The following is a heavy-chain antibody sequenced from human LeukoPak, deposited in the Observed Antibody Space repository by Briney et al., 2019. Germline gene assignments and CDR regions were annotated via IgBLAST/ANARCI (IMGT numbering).Heavy chain of an antibody. CDR2: ISNNGSNK. Sequence: PGRSLRLSCAASGFTFRSYGMQWFRQAPDKGLEWVAAISNNGSNKYSAASVKGRFTIYRDNSKNKLYLQMSSLRAEDTAVYYCGKVDIVATIDAGRLVDYWGQETRVSV. CDR1: GFTFRSYG. D-gene: IGHD5-12*01. V-gene: IGHV3-30*18. CDR3: GKVDIVATIDAGRLVDY. J-gene: IGHJ4*02.